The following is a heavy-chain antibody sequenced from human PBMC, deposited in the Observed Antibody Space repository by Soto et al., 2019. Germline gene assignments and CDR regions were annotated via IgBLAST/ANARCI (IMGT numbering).Heavy chain of an antibody. Sequence: SVKVSCKASGGTFSSYAISWVRQAPGQGLEWMGGIIPIFGTANYAQKFQGRVTITADESTSTAYMELSSLRSEDTAVYYCARDGPDVRPITIFGVVIPPPVCWGQGTLVTVSS. D-gene: IGHD3-3*01. CDR2: IIPIFGTA. CDR3: ARDGPDVRPITIFGVVIPPPVC. J-gene: IGHJ4*02. V-gene: IGHV1-69*13. CDR1: GGTFSSYA.